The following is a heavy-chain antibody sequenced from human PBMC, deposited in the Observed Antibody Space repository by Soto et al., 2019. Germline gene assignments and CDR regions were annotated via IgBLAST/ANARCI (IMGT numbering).Heavy chain of an antibody. CDR2: ISSSSSYI. J-gene: IGHJ3*02. D-gene: IGHD3-9*01. Sequence: EVQLVESGGGLVKPGGSLRLSCAASGFTFSSYSMNWVRQAPGKGLEWVSSISSSSSYIYYADSVKGRFTISRDNAKNSLYLQMNSLRAEDTAVYYCARVLTGRCFHWSQSYAFDIWGQGTMVTVSS. V-gene: IGHV3-21*01. CDR3: ARVLTGRCFHWSQSYAFDI. CDR1: GFTFSSYS.